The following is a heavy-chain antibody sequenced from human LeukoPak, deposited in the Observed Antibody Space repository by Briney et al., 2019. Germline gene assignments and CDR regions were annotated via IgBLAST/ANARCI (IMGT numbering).Heavy chain of an antibody. CDR3: AKDPGEGYHYFDY. V-gene: IGHV3-23*01. CDR1: GFTFSSYA. CDR2: ISGSGGST. Sequence: GGSLRLSCAASGFTFSSYAMSWVRQAPGKGMEWVSAISGSGGSTYYADSVKGRFTISRDNSKNTLYLQMNSLRAEDTAVYYCAKDPGEGYHYFDYWGQGTLVTVSS. D-gene: IGHD3-16*02. J-gene: IGHJ4*02.